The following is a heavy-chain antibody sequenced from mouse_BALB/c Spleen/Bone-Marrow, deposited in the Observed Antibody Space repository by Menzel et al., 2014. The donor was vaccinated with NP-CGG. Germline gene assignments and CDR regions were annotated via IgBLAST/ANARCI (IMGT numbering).Heavy chain of an antibody. CDR1: GYIFTSYW. Sequence: QVQLQQSGAELAKPGASVKMSCKASGYIFTSYWMHWVKQRPGQGLEWIGYINPSTGYTEYNQKFKDKATLTADKSSSTAYMQLSSLTSEDSAVYYCARTGNAMDYWGQGTSVTVSS. D-gene: IGHD4-1*01. CDR3: ARTGNAMDY. J-gene: IGHJ4*01. CDR2: INPSTGYT. V-gene: IGHV1-7*01.